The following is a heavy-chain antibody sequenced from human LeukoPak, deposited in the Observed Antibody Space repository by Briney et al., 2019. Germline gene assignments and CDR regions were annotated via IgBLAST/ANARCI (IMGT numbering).Heavy chain of an antibody. V-gene: IGHV4-59*01. CDR2: IYSSGST. CDR3: ARGLQNRSSGIRFDVFQI. CDR1: GGSISSYY. D-gene: IGHD6-6*01. J-gene: IGHJ3*02. Sequence: SETLSLTCTVSGGSISSYYWSWIRQPPGKGLEWIGYIYSSGSTNYNPSLKSRVTMSVETSKNQFSLKLSSVTAADTAVYYCARGLQNRSSGIRFDVFQIWGQGTMVTVSS.